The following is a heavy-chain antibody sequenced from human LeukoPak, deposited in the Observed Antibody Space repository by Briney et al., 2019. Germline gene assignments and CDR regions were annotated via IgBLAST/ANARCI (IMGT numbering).Heavy chain of an antibody. V-gene: IGHV4-30-4*01. Sequence: PSQTLSLTCTVSGGSISSGDYYWNWIRQPPGKGLEWIGYIYYSGSTYYNPSLKSRVSISVDTSKNQFSLKLSSVTAADTAVYYCARGTPPGYYGSGSYSTFAFDIWGQGTMVTVSS. CDR2: IYYSGST. D-gene: IGHD3-10*01. J-gene: IGHJ3*02. CDR1: GGSISSGDYY. CDR3: ARGTPPGYYGSGSYSTFAFDI.